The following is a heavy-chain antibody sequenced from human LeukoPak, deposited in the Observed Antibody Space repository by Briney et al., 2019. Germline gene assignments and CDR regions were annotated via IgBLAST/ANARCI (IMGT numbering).Heavy chain of an antibody. J-gene: IGHJ4*02. D-gene: IGHD6-13*01. CDR2: ISWNSGSI. CDR3: TRDEAAATN. CDR1: GFTFDDYA. Sequence: PGRSLRLSCAASGFTFDDYAMHWVRQAPGKGLEWVSGISWNSGSIGYADSVKGRFTISRDNAKNSLYLQMNSLRAEDTAVYYCTRDEAAATNWGQGTLVTVSS. V-gene: IGHV3-9*01.